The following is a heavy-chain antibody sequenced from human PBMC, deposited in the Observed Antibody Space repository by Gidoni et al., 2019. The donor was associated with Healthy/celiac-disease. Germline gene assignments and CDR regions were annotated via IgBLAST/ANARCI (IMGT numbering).Heavy chain of an antibody. V-gene: IGHV3-23*01. J-gene: IGHJ6*02. CDR2: ISGSGGST. CDR1: GFTFSSYA. Sequence: EVQLLESGGGLVQPGGSLRLSCAASGFTFSSYAMSWVRQAPGKGLEWVSAISGSGGSTYYADSVKGRCTISRDNTKNTLYLQMNSLRAEDTAVYYCAKWAGATYYYGMDVWGQGTTVTVSS. CDR3: AKWAGATYYYGMDV. D-gene: IGHD1-26*01.